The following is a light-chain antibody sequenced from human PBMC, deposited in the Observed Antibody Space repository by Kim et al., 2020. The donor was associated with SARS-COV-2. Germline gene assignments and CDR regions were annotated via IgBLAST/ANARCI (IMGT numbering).Light chain of an antibody. CDR3: QQYSSYPLT. V-gene: IGKV1-5*03. Sequence: DIQMTQSPSTLSASVGDRVTITCRASQSISWLAWYQHNPGNAPQLLIFKASTLENGVPSRLSGSGSGTEFTLTISSLQPTDFATYYCQQYSSYPLTLGKGTKVDIK. CDR2: KAS. J-gene: IGKJ1*01. CDR1: QSISW.